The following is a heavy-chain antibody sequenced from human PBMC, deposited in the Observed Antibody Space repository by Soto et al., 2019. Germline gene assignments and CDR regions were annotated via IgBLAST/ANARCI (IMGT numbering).Heavy chain of an antibody. V-gene: IGHV1-69*10. J-gene: IGHJ5*02. Sequence: SVKVSCKASGGTFSSYTISWVRQAPGQGLEWMGGIIPILGIANYAQKFQGRVTITADKSTSTAYMELSSLRSEDTAVYYCARDSPARVVPAANSWFDPWGQGTLVTVSS. D-gene: IGHD2-2*01. CDR1: GGTFSSYT. CDR3: ARDSPARVVPAANSWFDP. CDR2: IIPILGIA.